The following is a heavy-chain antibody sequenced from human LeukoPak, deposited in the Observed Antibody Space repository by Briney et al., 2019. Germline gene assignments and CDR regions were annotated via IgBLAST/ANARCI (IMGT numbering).Heavy chain of an antibody. CDR3: ARLAGGNVAVSGAFDY. V-gene: IGHV4-4*02. D-gene: IGHD6-19*01. CDR2: IFHTGRT. CDR1: GGSISSRDW. Sequence: PSETLSLTCAVSGGSISSRDWWSWVRQPPGKGLEWVGEIFHTGRTNYNPSLKSRVTISVDKSKKQFSLKLNSVTAADTAVYYCARLAGGNVAVSGAFDYWGQGALVTVSS. J-gene: IGHJ4*02.